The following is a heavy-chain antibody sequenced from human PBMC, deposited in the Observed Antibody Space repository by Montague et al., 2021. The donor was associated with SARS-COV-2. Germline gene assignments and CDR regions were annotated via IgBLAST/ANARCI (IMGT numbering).Heavy chain of an antibody. Sequence: SETLSLTCTVSSGSISNYYWSWIRQHPGKGLEWIGYVYSSGSTNYNPSLEGRVTMSVDTSKNQFSLKLISVTAADTAVYYCARVRYSDGWTLDYWGQGTLVTVSS. J-gene: IGHJ4*02. D-gene: IGHD6-19*01. V-gene: IGHV4-59*13. CDR3: ARVRYSDGWTLDY. CDR1: SGSISNYY. CDR2: VYSSGST.